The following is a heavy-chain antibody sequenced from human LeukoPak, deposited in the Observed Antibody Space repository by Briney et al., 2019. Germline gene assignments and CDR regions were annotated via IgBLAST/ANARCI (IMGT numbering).Heavy chain of an antibody. CDR3: ARGPLRFLEWLLYDYYYGMDV. CDR1: GFTFSSYW. D-gene: IGHD3-3*01. CDR2: IKQDGSEK. J-gene: IGHJ6*02. Sequence: GGSLRLSCAASGFTFSSYWMSWVRQAPGKGLEWVANIKQDGSEKYYVDSVKGRFTISRDNAKNSLYLQMNSLRAEDTAVYYCARGPLRFLEWLLYDYYYGMDVWGQGTTVTVSS. V-gene: IGHV3-7*01.